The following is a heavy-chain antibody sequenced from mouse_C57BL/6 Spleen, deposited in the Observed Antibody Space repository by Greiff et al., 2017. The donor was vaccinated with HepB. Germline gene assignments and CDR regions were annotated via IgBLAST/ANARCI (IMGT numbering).Heavy chain of an antibody. CDR3: AIYYVSRGAY. Sequence: VKLMESGPGLVAPSQSLSITCTVSGFSLTSYGVDWVRQSPGKGLEWLGVIWGVGSTNYNSALKSSLSISKDNSKNQVFLKMNSLQTDDTAMYYCAIYYVSRGAYWGQGTLVTVSA. V-gene: IGHV2-6*01. CDR1: GFSLTSYG. CDR2: IWGVGST. D-gene: IGHD1-1*01. J-gene: IGHJ3*01.